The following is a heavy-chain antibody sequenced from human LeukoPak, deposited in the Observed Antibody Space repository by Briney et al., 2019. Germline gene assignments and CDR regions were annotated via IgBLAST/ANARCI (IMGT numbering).Heavy chain of an antibody. V-gene: IGHV4-4*09. CDR3: ARLAYGFWGGPEGEYFDY. D-gene: IGHD3-3*01. CDR2: IYTNGST. CDR1: GFTFRSYV. J-gene: IGHJ4*02. Sequence: GSLRLSCAASGFTFRSYVMKWVRQAPGKGLEWLGHIYTNGSTNDNPSLKSRVTISVDTSKKQFSLKLSSVTAADTAVYYCARLAYGFWGGPEGEYFDYWGQGTLVTVSS.